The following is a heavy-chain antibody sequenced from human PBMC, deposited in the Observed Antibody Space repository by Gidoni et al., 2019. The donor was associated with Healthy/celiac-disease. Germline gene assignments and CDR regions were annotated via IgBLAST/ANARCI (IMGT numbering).Heavy chain of an antibody. J-gene: IGHJ4*02. Sequence: QLQLQESGPGLVKPSETLSLTCTVSGGSISSSSYYWGWIRQPPGKGLKWIGSIYYSGSTYYNPSLKSRVTISVDTSKNQFSLKLSSVTAADTAVYYCASLSSGYNHQFDYWGQGTLVTVSS. D-gene: IGHD3-22*01. CDR3: ASLSSGYNHQFDY. V-gene: IGHV4-39*01. CDR1: GGSISSSSYY. CDR2: IYYSGST.